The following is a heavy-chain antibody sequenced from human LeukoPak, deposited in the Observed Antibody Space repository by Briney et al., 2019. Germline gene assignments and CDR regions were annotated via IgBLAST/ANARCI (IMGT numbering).Heavy chain of an antibody. V-gene: IGHV3-30*18. J-gene: IGHJ4*02. CDR2: ISYDGSNK. Sequence: GGSLRLSCAASGFTFSSYGMHWVRRAPGKGLEWVAVISYDGSNKYYADSAKGRFTISRDNSKNTLYLQMNSLRAEDTAVYYCAKDQSIAARFFHYWGQGTLVTVSS. CDR1: GFTFSSYG. CDR3: AKDQSIAARFFHY. D-gene: IGHD6-6*01.